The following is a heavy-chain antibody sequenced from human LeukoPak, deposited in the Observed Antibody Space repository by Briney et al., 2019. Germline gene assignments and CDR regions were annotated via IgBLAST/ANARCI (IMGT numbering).Heavy chain of an antibody. Sequence: GGSLRLSCAASGFTFSSYAMSWVRQAPGKGLEWVSAISGSGGSTYYADSVKGRFTISRDNSKNTLYLQTNSLRAEDTAVYYCAKVRLQLYYFDYWGQGTLVTVSS. V-gene: IGHV3-23*01. CDR1: GFTFSSYA. D-gene: IGHD5-24*01. J-gene: IGHJ4*02. CDR2: ISGSGGST. CDR3: AKVRLQLYYFDY.